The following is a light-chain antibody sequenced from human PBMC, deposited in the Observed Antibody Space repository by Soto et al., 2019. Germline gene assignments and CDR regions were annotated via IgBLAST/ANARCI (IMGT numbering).Light chain of an antibody. J-gene: IGLJ3*02. CDR1: SIDVGNYNL. V-gene: IGLV2-23*01. CDR2: EGS. Sequence: QSALTQPASVSGSPGQSITISCTGTSIDVGNYNLVSWYQHHPGKAPKLMIYEGSKRPSGVSNRFSGSKSGNTASLTISGLQAEDEADYYCCSYAGSSTWVFGGGTKVTVL. CDR3: CSYAGSSTWV.